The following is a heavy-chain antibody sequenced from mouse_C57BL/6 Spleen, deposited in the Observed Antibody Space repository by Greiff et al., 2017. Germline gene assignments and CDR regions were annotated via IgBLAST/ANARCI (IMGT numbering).Heavy chain of an antibody. V-gene: IGHV5-17*01. CDR1: GFTFSDYG. D-gene: IGHD2-5*01. J-gene: IGHJ2*01. Sequence: EVKLVESGGGLVKPGGSLKLSCAASGFTFSDYGMHWVRQAPEKGLEWVAYISSGSSTIYYADTVKGRFTISRDNAKNTLFLQMTSLRSEDTAMYYCAIYSNYFFDYWGQGTTLTVSS. CDR3: AIYSNYFFDY. CDR2: ISSGSSTI.